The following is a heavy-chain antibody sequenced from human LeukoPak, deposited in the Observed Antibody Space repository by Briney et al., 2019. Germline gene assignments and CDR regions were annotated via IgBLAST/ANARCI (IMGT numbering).Heavy chain of an antibody. J-gene: IGHJ3*02. CDR3: ARDLQRYCSSTSCSRNAFDI. V-gene: IGHV3-30-3*01. D-gene: IGHD2-2*01. CDR1: GFTFSSYA. CDR2: ISYDGSNK. Sequence: PGGSLRLPCAASGFTFSSYAMHWVRQAPGKGLEWVAVISYDGSNKYYADSVKGRFTISRDNSKNTLYLQMNSLRAEDTAVYYCARDLQRYCSSTSCSRNAFDIWGQGTMVTVSS.